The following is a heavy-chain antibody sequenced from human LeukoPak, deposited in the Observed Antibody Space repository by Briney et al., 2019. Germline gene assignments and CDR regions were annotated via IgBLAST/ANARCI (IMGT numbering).Heavy chain of an antibody. CDR3: ARDSPFGYCDSSGTPVPFDY. CDR2: INPNSGGT. D-gene: IGHD3-22*01. J-gene: IGHJ4*02. CDR1: GHTFTSYY. Sequence: ASVKVSCKPSGHTFTSYYMHWLRQAPGQGLEWMGWINPNSGGTNHAQKFQGRVTMTRDTSISTAYMELSRLRSDDTAVYYCARDSPFGYCDSSGTPVPFDYWGQGTLVTVSS. V-gene: IGHV1-2*02.